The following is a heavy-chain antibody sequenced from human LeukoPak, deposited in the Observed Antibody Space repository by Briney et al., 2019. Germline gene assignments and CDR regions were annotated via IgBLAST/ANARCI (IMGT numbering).Heavy chain of an antibody. J-gene: IGHJ6*03. CDR3: ARGRPGNYYYYYMDV. CDR2: INHSGST. CDR1: GGSFSGYY. D-gene: IGHD1-14*01. V-gene: IGHV4-34*01. Sequence: SETLSLTCAVYGGSFSGYYWSWIRQPPGKGLEWIGEINHSGSTNYNPSLKSRVIISVDTSKNQFSLKLSSVTAADAALYYCARGRPGNYYYYYMDVWGKGTTVTVSS.